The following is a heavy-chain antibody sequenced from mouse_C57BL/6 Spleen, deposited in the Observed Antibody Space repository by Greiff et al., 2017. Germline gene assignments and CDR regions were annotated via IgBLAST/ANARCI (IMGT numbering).Heavy chain of an antibody. Sequence: QVQLQQSGPGLVAPSQSLSITCTVSGFSLTSYGVHWVRQPPGKGLEWLVVIWSDGSTTYNSARKSRLSISKDNSKSQVFLKMNSLQTDDTAMYYCARQSPITTDYYAMDYWGQGTSVTVSS. J-gene: IGHJ4*01. CDR3: ARQSPITTDYYAMDY. V-gene: IGHV2-6-1*01. CDR1: GFSLTSYG. CDR2: IWSDGST. D-gene: IGHD2-4*01.